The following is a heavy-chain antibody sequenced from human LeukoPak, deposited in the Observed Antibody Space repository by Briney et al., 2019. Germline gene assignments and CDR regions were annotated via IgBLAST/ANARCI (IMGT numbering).Heavy chain of an antibody. J-gene: IGHJ4*02. CDR1: GGSFSGYY. CDR3: ARDRYSHGYREPFDY. D-gene: IGHD5-18*01. V-gene: IGHV4-34*01. Sequence: SETLSLTCAVYGGSFSGYYWSWIRQPPGKGLEWIGEINHSGSTNYNPSLKSRVTISVDTSKNQFSLKLSSVTAADTAVYYCARDRYSHGYREPFDYWGQGTLVTVSS. CDR2: INHSGST.